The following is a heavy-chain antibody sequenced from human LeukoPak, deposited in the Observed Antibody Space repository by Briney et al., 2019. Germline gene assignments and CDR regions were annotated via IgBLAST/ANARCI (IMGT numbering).Heavy chain of an antibody. D-gene: IGHD1-26*01. Sequence: GASVKVSCKASGYTFTSYDINWVRQATGQGLEWMGWMNPNSGNTGYAQKFQGRVTITADESTSTAYMELSSLRSEDTAVYYCARAGSVGAIQEAFDHWGQGTLVTVSS. CDR3: ARAGSVGAIQEAFDH. V-gene: IGHV1-8*01. CDR1: GYTFTSYD. J-gene: IGHJ4*02. CDR2: MNPNSGNT.